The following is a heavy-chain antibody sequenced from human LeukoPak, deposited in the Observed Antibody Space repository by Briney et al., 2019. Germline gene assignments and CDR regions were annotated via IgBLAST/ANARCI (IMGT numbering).Heavy chain of an antibody. CDR1: GFTFSSYG. CDR2: ISYDGSNK. D-gene: IGHD3-16*01. CDR3: ASTWGEWDRRDY. J-gene: IGHJ4*02. V-gene: IGHV3-30*03. Sequence: PGGSLRLSCAASGFTFSSYGMHWVRQAPGKGLEWVAVISYDGSNKYYADSVKGRFTISRDNSKNTPYLQMNSLRAEDTAVYYCASTWGEWDRRDYWGQGTLVTVSS.